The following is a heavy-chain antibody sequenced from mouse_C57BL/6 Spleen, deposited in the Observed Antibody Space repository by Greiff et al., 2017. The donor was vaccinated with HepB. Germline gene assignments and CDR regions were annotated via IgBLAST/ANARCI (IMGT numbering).Heavy chain of an antibody. CDR1: GFTFSDYY. CDR3: ARPKTYYGSSYWYFDV. Sequence: EVQVVESGGGLVQPGGSLKLSCAASGFTFSDYYMYWVRQTPEKRLEWVAYISNGGGSTYYPDTVKGRFTISRDNAKNTLYLQMSRLKSEDTAMYYCARPKTYYGSSYWYFDVWGTGTTVTVSS. V-gene: IGHV5-12*01. J-gene: IGHJ1*03. CDR2: ISNGGGST. D-gene: IGHD1-1*01.